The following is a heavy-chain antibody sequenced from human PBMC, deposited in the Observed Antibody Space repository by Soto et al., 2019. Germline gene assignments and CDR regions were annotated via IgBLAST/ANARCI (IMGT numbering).Heavy chain of an antibody. V-gene: IGHV4-59*01. D-gene: IGHD2-15*01. CDR2: ISHSGNN. J-gene: IGHJ4*02. Sequence: SETLSLTCTVSGGSIISGYWSWIRQPPGKGLEWIGYISHSGNNNYNPSVKSRVTLSVDTPKNQFSLRLSSVTTADTAVYYCAGLRGYAGSPIDYWGQGTLVTVSS. CDR1: GGSIISGY. CDR3: AGLRGYAGSPIDY.